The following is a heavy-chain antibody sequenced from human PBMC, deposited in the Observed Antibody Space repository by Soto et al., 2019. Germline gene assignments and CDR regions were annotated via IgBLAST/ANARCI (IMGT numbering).Heavy chain of an antibody. Sequence: SETLSLTCTVSGDSISSSNYYWGWIRQPPGKGLEWIASIYYSENTYYNPSLKSRVTISLDTSKNQFSLKLSSVTAADTAVYYCAGRYSGYGDYWGQGTLVTVSS. CDR2: IYYSENT. D-gene: IGHD5-12*01. J-gene: IGHJ4*02. CDR1: GDSISSSNYY. CDR3: AGRYSGYGDY. V-gene: IGHV4-39*01.